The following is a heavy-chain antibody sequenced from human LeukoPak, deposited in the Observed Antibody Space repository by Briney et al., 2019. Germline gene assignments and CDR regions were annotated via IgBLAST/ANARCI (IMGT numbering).Heavy chain of an antibody. CDR1: GGSFSGYY. J-gene: IGHJ4*02. CDR2: INHSGST. CDR3: ARGDELETYFDY. V-gene: IGHV4-34*01. D-gene: IGHD1-1*01. Sequence: TPSETLSLTCAVYGGSFSGYYWSWIRQPPGKGLEWIGEINHSGSTNYNPSLKSRVTISVDTPKNQFSLKLSSVTAADTAVYYCARGDELETYFDYWGQGTLVTVSS.